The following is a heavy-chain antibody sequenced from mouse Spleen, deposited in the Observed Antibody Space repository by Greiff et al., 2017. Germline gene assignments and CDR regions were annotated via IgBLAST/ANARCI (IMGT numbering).Heavy chain of an antibody. CDR2: IDPEDGDT. Sequence: VQLQQSGAELAKPGASVKLSCTASGFNIKDYYMHWVKQRPEQGLEWIGRIDPEDGDTEYAPKFQGKATMTADTSSNTAYLQLSSLTSEDTAVYYCTTGITTHYFDYWGQGTTLTVSS. V-gene: IGHV14-1*01. CDR1: GFNIKDYY. J-gene: IGHJ2*01. D-gene: IGHD2-4*01. CDR3: TTGITTHYFDY.